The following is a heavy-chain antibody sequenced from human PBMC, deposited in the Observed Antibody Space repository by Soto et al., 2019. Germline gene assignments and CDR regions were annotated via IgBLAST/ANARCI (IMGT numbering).Heavy chain of an antibody. CDR3: ARDQEPSTLYYDYYYMDV. V-gene: IGHV1-46*03. CDR2: INPSGGST. J-gene: IGHJ6*03. Sequence: GASVKVSCKASGYTFTSYAMHWVRQAPGQRLEWMGIINPSGGSTSYAQKFQGRVTMTRDTSTSTVYMEVSGLRSEDTAVYYCARDQEPSTLYYDYYYMDVWGKGTTVTVSS. CDR1: GYTFTSYA.